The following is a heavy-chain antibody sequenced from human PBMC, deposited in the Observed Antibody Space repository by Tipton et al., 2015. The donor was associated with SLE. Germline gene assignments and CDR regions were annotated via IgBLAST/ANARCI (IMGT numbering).Heavy chain of an antibody. J-gene: IGHJ4*02. CDR1: GGSISSSSYY. Sequence: TLSLTCTVSGGSISSSSYYWGWIRQPPGKGLEWIGSIYYSGSTYYNPSLKSRVTISVDTSKNQFSLKLSSVTAADTAVYYCARRRGNYYDSSGYDYWGQGTLVTVSS. V-gene: IGHV4-39*01. D-gene: IGHD3-22*01. CDR3: ARRRGNYYDSSGYDY. CDR2: IYYSGST.